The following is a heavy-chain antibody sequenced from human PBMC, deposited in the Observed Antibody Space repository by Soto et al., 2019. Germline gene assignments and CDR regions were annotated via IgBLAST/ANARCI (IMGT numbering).Heavy chain of an antibody. J-gene: IGHJ4*02. CDR3: ARKQAGYFYGIDY. CDR2: IYDSGST. CDR1: GGSITSGGYY. D-gene: IGHD3-10*01. V-gene: IGHV4-31*03. Sequence: ILSLTCTAAGGSITSGGYYWSWIRQHPGKGLEWLGYIYDSGSTFYNPSLKSRITLSVDTSKNQFYLKLSSVTVADTAVYFWARKQAGYFYGIDYWGQGTLVTVSS.